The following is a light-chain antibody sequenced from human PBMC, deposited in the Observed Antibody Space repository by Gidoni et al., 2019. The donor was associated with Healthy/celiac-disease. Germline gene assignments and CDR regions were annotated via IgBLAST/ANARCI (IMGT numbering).Light chain of an antibody. CDR3: QQRSNWPVIT. CDR1: QSVSSY. J-gene: IGKJ5*01. V-gene: IGKV3-11*01. CDR2: DAS. Sequence: EIVLPQSLATLSLSPGERATLSCRASQSVSSYLAWYQQKPGQAPRLLIYDASNRATGLPARFSGSGSGTDFTLTISSLEPEDFAVYYCQQRSNWPVITFGQGTRLEIK.